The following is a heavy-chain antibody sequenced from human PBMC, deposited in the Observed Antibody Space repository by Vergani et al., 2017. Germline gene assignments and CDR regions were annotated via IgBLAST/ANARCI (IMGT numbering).Heavy chain of an antibody. J-gene: IGHJ4*02. CDR1: GFTFRDFA. D-gene: IGHD6-13*01. CDR3: AKTAAGTEVDY. V-gene: IGHV3-23*01. CDR2: IRGTSGVT. Sequence: EVRLLESGGGLIQPGGSLRLSCAASGFTFRDFAMTWVRQGSGEGLECVSTIRGTSGVTYYADSVKGRFTISRDNSKNTLYLQMNSLRAEDTAVYYCAKTAAGTEVDYWGQGTLVTVSS.